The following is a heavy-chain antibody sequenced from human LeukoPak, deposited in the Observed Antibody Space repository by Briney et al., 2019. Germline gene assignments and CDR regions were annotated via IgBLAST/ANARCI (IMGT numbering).Heavy chain of an antibody. J-gene: IGHJ4*02. V-gene: IGHV4-39*07. D-gene: IGHD6-13*01. CDR1: GASISSSTYY. CDR3: ARLQQEGY. Sequence: PSETLSLTCSVSGASISSSTYYWSWIRQPPGKGLEWIGEINHSGSTNYNPSLKSRVTISVDTSKNQFSLKLSSVTAADTAVYYCARLQQEGYWGQGTLVTVSS. CDR2: INHSGST.